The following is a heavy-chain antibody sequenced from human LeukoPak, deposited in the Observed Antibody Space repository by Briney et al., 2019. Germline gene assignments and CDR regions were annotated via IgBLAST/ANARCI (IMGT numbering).Heavy chain of an antibody. CDR2: ISYDGSNK. D-gene: IGHD3-16*01. J-gene: IGHJ4*02. Sequence: GGSLRLSCAASGFTFSSYAMHWVRQAPGKGLEWVAVISYDGSNKYYADSVKGRFTISRDNSKNTLYLQMSSLRAEDTAVYYCARGGGNCLDYWGQGTLVAVSS. V-gene: IGHV3-30-3*01. CDR3: ARGGGNCLDY. CDR1: GFTFSSYA.